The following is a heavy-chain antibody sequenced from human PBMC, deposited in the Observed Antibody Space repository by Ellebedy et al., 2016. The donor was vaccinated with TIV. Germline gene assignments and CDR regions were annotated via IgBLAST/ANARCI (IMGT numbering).Heavy chain of an antibody. CDR1: GFTFRNYW. Sequence: GESLKISCAASGFTFRNYWMNWVRQAPGKGLELVANINQDGRAKNYVDSVKGRFTISRDNSKNTLYLQMSSPRPEDTAMYYCARDSRRDGSGALDYWGQGTLVTVSS. V-gene: IGHV3-7*01. CDR2: INQDGRAK. D-gene: IGHD5-24*01. CDR3: ARDSRRDGSGALDY. J-gene: IGHJ4*02.